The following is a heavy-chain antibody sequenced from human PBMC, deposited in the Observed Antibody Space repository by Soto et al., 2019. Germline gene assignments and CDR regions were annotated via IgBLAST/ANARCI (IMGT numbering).Heavy chain of an antibody. V-gene: IGHV4-34*12. CDR3: ARQRPTDGRWEFANYYGMAV. Sequence: PSETLSLTCAVYGGSFSAYYWSWVRQPPGKGLEWIGEIIHSESTKYDPSLKSRVTISVDTSKNQFSLKLSSVTAADTAVYYCARQRPTDGRWEFANYYGMAVWGQGTPVTVSS. CDR2: IIHSEST. CDR1: GGSFSAYY. D-gene: IGHD1-26*01. J-gene: IGHJ6*02.